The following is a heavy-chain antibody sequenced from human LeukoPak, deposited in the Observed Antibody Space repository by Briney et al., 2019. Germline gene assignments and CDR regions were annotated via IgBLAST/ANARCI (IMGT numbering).Heavy chain of an antibody. CDR1: GFTFSSYA. CDR3: AKGVGSGWTYYYYGMDV. V-gene: IGHV3-23*01. Sequence: GGSLRLSCAASGFTFSSYAMSWVRQAPGKGLEWVSAISGSGGSTYYADSVKGRFTISRDNSKNTLYLQMNSLRAEDTAVYYCAKGVGSGWTYYYYGMDVRGQGTTVTVSS. J-gene: IGHJ6*02. CDR2: ISGSGGST. D-gene: IGHD6-19*01.